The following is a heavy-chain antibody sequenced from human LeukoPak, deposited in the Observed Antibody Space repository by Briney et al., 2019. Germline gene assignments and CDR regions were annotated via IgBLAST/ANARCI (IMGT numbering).Heavy chain of an antibody. J-gene: IGHJ4*02. CDR2: ISGSGGST. CDR3: AKDRVIARPSKYYFDH. D-gene: IGHD3-22*01. CDR1: GFTFSAYA. V-gene: IGHV3-23*01. Sequence: PGGSLRLSCAASGFTFSAYAMTWVRQAPGKGLEWVSAISGSGGSTYYADSLKGRFTISRDSSKNTLYLQMNSLRAEDTAVYYCAKDRVIARPSKYYFDHWAREPWSPSPQ.